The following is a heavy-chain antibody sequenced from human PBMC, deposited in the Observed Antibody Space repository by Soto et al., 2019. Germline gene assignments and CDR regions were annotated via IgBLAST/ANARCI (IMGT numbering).Heavy chain of an antibody. Sequence: PGGSLRLSCAASGFTFSSYWMSWVRQAPGKGLEWVANIKQDGSEKYYVDSVKGRFTISRDNAKNSLYLQMNSLRAEDTAVYYCARAPYSGYESDAFDIWGQGTMVTVSS. CDR2: IKQDGSEK. CDR1: GFTFSSYW. J-gene: IGHJ3*02. CDR3: ARAPYSGYESDAFDI. V-gene: IGHV3-7*01. D-gene: IGHD5-12*01.